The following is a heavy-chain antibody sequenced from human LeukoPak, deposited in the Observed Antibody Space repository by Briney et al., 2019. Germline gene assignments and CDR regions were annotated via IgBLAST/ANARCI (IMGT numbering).Heavy chain of an antibody. D-gene: IGHD2/OR15-2a*01. CDR1: GFTFSSYA. Sequence: PGGSLRLSCAASGFTFSSYAMSWVRQAPGKGLEWGSAITDSGGRTYYADSVKGRFTFSRDNSKNTLYLQMNGLRAEDTAVYYCAKDVIRVGASHFDYWGQGTLVTVSS. J-gene: IGHJ4*02. CDR3: AKDVIRVGASHFDY. CDR2: ITDSGGRT. V-gene: IGHV3-23*01.